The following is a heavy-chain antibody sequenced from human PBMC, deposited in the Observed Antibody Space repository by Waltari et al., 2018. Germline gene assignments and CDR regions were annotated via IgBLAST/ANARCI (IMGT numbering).Heavy chain of an antibody. Sequence: QVQLVQSGAEVKKPGASVKVSCKVSGYTLTDLSMHWVRQAPGKGGGWMGGFVPEEGETMYAQKFQGRVTMTEDTSTDTAYRELSSLRSEDTAVYYCATGSVVVPAANYYYYGMDVWGQGTTVTVSS. CDR3: ATGSVVVPAANYYYYGMDV. D-gene: IGHD2-2*01. CDR1: GYTLTDLS. V-gene: IGHV1-24*01. CDR2: FVPEEGET. J-gene: IGHJ6*02.